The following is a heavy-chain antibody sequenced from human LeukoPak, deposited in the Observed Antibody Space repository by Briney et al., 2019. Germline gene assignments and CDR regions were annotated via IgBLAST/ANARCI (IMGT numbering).Heavy chain of an antibody. CDR3: ASYLTYYYDSSGYYVFDY. V-gene: IGHV4-59*01. D-gene: IGHD3-22*01. CDR1: GGSISSYY. CDR2: IYYSGST. Sequence: SETLSLTCTVSGGSISSYYWSWVLQPPGKGLEWIGYIYYSGSTNYNPSLKSRVTISVDTSKNQFSLKLSSVTAADTAVYYCASYLTYYYDSSGYYVFDYWGQGTLVTVSS. J-gene: IGHJ4*02.